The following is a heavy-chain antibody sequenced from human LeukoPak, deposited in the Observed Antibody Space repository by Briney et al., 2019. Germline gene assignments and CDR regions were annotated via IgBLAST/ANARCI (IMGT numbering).Heavy chain of an antibody. Sequence: PSETLSLTCAVYGGSFSGYYWSWIRQLPGKGLEWIGEINHSGSTNYNPSLKSRVTISVDTSKNQFSLKLSSVTAADTAVYYCTRGFGLWLIWFDYWGQGTLVTVSS. CDR2: INHSGST. D-gene: IGHD5-18*01. CDR3: TRGFGLWLIWFDY. CDR1: GGSFSGYY. J-gene: IGHJ4*02. V-gene: IGHV4-34*01.